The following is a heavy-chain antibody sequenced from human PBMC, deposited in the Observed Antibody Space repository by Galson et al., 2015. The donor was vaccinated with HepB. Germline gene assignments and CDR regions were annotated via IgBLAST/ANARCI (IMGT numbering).Heavy chain of an antibody. CDR2: TIGYNGDT. CDR3: ARGGMATLGESAFDR. CDR1: GDSFNRHT. V-gene: IGHV1-18*01. J-gene: IGHJ4*02. Sequence: SVKVSCKASGDSFNRHTINWVRQAPGRGLEWMGRTIGYNGDTKYAQKFQGRVTMTADTSTSTSYMELKTLRTDDTAVYFCARGGMATLGESAFDRWGQGTQITVSS. D-gene: IGHD5-24*01.